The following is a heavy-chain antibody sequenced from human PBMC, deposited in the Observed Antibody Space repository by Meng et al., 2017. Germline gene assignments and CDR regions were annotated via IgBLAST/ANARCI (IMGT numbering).Heavy chain of an antibody. J-gene: IGHJ4*02. CDR3: AKGYIAVAGIRDYFDY. Sequence: GESLKISCAASGFTFSSYAMSWVRQAPGKGLEWVSAISGSGGSTYYADSVKGRFTISRDNSKNTLYLQMNSLGAEDTAVYYCAKGYIAVAGIRDYFDYWGQGTLVTVSS. CDR2: ISGSGGST. CDR1: GFTFSSYA. V-gene: IGHV3-23*01. D-gene: IGHD6-19*01.